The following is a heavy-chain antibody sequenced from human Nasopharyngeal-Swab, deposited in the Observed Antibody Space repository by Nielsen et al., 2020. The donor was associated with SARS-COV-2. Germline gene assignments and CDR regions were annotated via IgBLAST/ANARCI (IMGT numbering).Heavy chain of an antibody. CDR2: IYPGDSDT. Sequence: GGSLRLSCTGSGYSFTSYWIGWVRQLPGKGLEWMGIIYPGDSDTRYSPSFQGQVTISADKSISTAYLQWSSLKASDTAMYYCARSLSSGYLDWFDPWGQGTLVTVSS. V-gene: IGHV5-51*01. J-gene: IGHJ5*02. CDR3: ARSLSSGYLDWFDP. D-gene: IGHD3-22*01. CDR1: GYSFTSYW.